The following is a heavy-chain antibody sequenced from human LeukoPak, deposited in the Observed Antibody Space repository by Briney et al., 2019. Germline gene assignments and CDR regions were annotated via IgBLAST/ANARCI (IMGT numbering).Heavy chain of an antibody. CDR2: ISSSGGTT. V-gene: IGHV3-23*01. D-gene: IGHD3-22*01. CDR3: AKDITMIVVVIPTYDAFDI. Sequence: PGGSLRLSCAASGFTFSSYAMSWVRQAPGKGLEWASGISSSGGTTYYADSVKGRFTISRDNSKNTLYLQMNSLRAEDTAVYYCAKDITMIVVVIPTYDAFDIWGQGTMVTVSS. CDR1: GFTFSSYA. J-gene: IGHJ3*02.